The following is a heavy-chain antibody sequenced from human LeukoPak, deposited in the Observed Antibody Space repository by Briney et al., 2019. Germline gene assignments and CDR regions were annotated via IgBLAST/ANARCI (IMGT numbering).Heavy chain of an antibody. CDR1: GDSISSGSYY. V-gene: IGHV4-61*02. D-gene: IGHD3-10*01. CDR3: ARGNYYGSGSDY. Sequence: PSETLSLTCTVSGDSISSGSYYWSWIRQPAGKGLEWIGRIYTSGSTNYNPSLKSRVTMSVDTSKNQFSLKLTSVTAADTAVYYCARGNYYGSGSDYWGQGTLVTVSS. CDR2: IYTSGST. J-gene: IGHJ4*02.